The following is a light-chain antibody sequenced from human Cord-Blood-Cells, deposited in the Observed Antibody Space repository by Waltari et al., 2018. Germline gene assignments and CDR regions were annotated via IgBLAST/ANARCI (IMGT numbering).Light chain of an antibody. CDR2: GAS. J-gene: IGKJ4*01. V-gene: IGKV3-20*01. CDR1: QSVSSSY. CDR3: QQYGSSPLT. Sequence: ELVLTQSPGTLSLSPGERATLSCRASQSVSSSYLAWYQQKPGQAPRLLIDGASSRATGIPDRFSGRGSGTDFTLTISRLEPEDFAVYYCQQYGSSPLTFGGGTKVEIK.